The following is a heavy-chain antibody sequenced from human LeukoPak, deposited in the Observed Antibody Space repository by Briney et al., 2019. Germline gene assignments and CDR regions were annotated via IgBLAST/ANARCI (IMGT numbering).Heavy chain of an antibody. J-gene: IGHJ6*03. CDR3: AGYYGTGYYYYYMNV. Sequence: GGSLRLSCAASGFTFSSYAMSWVRQAPGQGLEWVSAISGSGGSTYYADSVKGRFTISRDNSKNTLYLQMNSLRAEDTAVYYCAGYYGTGYYYYYMNVWGKGTTVTVSS. CDR1: GFTFSSYA. V-gene: IGHV3-23*01. D-gene: IGHD3-10*01. CDR2: ISGSGGST.